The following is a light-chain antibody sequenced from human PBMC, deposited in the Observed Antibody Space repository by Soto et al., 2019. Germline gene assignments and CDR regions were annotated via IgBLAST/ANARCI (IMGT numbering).Light chain of an antibody. CDR2: AAS. V-gene: IGKV1-27*01. Sequence: DIQRTESPSSLCASVGDRVTITCRASQGISNYLAWYQQKPGKVPKLLIYAASTLQSGVPSRFSGSGSGTDFTLTISSLQPEDVATYYCQKYNSAPRTFGQGTXVDIK. CDR1: QGISNY. CDR3: QKYNSAPRT. J-gene: IGKJ1*01.